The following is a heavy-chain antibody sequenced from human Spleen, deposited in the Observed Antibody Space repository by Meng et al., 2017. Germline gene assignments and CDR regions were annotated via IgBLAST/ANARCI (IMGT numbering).Heavy chain of an antibody. CDR1: GGSISSYY. Sequence: SETLSLTCTVSGGSISSYYWSWIRQPPGKGLEWIGYIYYSGSTNYNPSLKSRVTISVDTSKNQFSLKLSSVTAADTAVYYCARSKYFDWSSVERYYFDYWGQGTLVTVSS. CDR3: ARSKYFDWSSVERYYFDY. D-gene: IGHD3-9*01. J-gene: IGHJ4*02. CDR2: IYYSGST. V-gene: IGHV4-59*08.